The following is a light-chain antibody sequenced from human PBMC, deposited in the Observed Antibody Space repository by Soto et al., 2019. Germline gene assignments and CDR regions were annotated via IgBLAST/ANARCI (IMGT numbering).Light chain of an antibody. CDR3: QKYDSAPLT. CDR1: QGISNY. J-gene: IGKJ1*01. Sequence: DIQMSQSPSSLSASVGDRVTITCRASQGISNYLAWYQQKPGKAPNLLIYAASTLQSWVPSRFSGSGSGADFTLTISSLQPEDVAAYYCQKYDSAPLTFGQGTKVEIK. CDR2: AAS. V-gene: IGKV1-27*01.